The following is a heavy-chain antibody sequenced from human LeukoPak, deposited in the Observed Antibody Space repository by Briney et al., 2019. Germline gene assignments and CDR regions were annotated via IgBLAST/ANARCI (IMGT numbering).Heavy chain of an antibody. CDR1: GFTFSSYG. D-gene: IGHD2-2*03. V-gene: IGHV3-30*02. J-gene: IGHJ1*01. CDR3: ANGYCSSSRCNERIAEYFQH. CDR2: IRYDGSNK. Sequence: GGSLRLSCAASGFTFSSYGMHWVRPAPGKGLEWVAFIRYDGSNKYYADSVKGRFTISRDNSKNTLYLHVNSLRAEDTAVYYCANGYCSSSRCNERIAEYFQHWGQGTLVTVSS.